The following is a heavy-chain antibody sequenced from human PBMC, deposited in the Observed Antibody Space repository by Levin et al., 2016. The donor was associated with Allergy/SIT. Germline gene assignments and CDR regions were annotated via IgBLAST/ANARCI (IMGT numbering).Heavy chain of an antibody. CDR1: GSSMTSYY. J-gene: IGHJ4*02. CDR2: IYYSGGT. CDR3: VRSGTEALEY. V-gene: IGHV4-59*01. D-gene: IGHD2-15*01. Sequence: SETLSLTCTVSGSSMTSYYWNWIRQAPGKGLEWIGYIYYSGGTNYNPSLKSRVTISVDRSKSQFSLKLNSVTAADTAVYYCVRSGTEALEYWGQGTLATVSS.